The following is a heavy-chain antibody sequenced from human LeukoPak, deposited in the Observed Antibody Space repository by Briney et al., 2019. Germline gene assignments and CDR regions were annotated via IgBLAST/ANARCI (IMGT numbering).Heavy chain of an antibody. J-gene: IGHJ4*02. CDR2: IYYSGST. D-gene: IGHD6-13*01. CDR1: GGSISSSSYS. CDR3: ARGRRIAVAGRLFFDY. Sequence: SETLSLTCTVSGGSISSSSYSWGWIRQPPGKGLEWIGSIYYSGSTYYNPSLKSRVTISVDTSKNQFSLKLSSVTAADTAVYYCARGRRIAVAGRLFFDYWGQGTLVTVSS. V-gene: IGHV4-39*01.